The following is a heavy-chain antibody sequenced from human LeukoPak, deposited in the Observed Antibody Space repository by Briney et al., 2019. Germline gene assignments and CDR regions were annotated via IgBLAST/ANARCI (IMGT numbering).Heavy chain of an antibody. Sequence: PGGSLRLSCAASAFTFSSYWMSWIRQAPGKGLEWVSYISSSGSTIYYADSVKGRFTISRDNAKNSLYLQMNSLRAEDTAVYYCARGFGSSVSFVYWGQGTLVTVSS. CDR1: AFTFSSYW. V-gene: IGHV3-11*04. CDR3: ARGFGSSVSFVY. D-gene: IGHD5/OR15-5a*01. J-gene: IGHJ4*02. CDR2: ISSSGSTI.